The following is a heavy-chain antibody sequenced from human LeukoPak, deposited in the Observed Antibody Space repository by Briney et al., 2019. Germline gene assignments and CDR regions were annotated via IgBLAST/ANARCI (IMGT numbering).Heavy chain of an antibody. CDR1: GFTFRDYY. CDR2: ISSSNTI. J-gene: IGHJ5*02. V-gene: IGHV3-69-1*01. Sequence: GGSLRLSCAASGFTFRDYYMTWIRQAPGKGLGWVSYISSSNTIYYTDSVKGRFTISRDNAKNSMYLQMNSLRDEDTAVYYCARDDRAPGYGWFDPWGQGTLVTVSS. D-gene: IGHD5-12*01. CDR3: ARDDRAPGYGWFDP.